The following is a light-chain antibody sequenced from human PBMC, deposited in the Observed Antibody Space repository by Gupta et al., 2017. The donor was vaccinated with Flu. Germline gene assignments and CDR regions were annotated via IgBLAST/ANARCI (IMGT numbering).Light chain of an antibody. CDR1: TSHVGPNNY. J-gene: IGLJ1*01. V-gene: IGLV2-14*01. CDR3: SSYRSSSTSFF. Sequence: QSALTQPASVSGSPGQSIAISCPGTTSHVGPNNYVSWYQQHPGKAPKVMIYGVNNRPSGVSDRFSGSKSGNTASLTIAGLQAEDEADYYCSSYRSSSTSFFFGTGTKVTVL. CDR2: GVN.